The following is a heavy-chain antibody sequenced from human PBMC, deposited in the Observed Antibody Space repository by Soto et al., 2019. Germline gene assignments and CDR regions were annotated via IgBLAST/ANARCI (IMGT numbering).Heavy chain of an antibody. CDR1: GGSISSGGYY. J-gene: IGHJ6*02. CDR3: ARDSGIAAAGAYYYYGMDV. D-gene: IGHD6-13*01. CDR2: IYYSGST. V-gene: IGHV4-31*03. Sequence: SETLSLTCTVSGGSISSGGYYWSWIRQHPGKGLEWIGYIYYSGSTYYNPSLKSRVTISVDTSKNQFSLKLSSVTAADTAVYYCARDSGIAAAGAYYYYGMDVWGQGTTVTVSS.